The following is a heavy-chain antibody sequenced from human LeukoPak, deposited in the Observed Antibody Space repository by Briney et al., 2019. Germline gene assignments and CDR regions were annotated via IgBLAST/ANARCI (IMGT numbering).Heavy chain of an antibody. CDR3: ARALSWTTESYYYMDV. D-gene: IGHD3/OR15-3a*01. V-gene: IGHV1-8*01. J-gene: IGHJ6*03. Sequence: ASVKVSCKASGYTFTSYDMNWMRQATGPGLEWMGWMNPNSGNTGYAQNFQGRVTMTMNTSITTAYMELSSLGSEDTAVYYCARALSWTTESYYYMDVWGKGTTVTVSS. CDR1: GYTFTSYD. CDR2: MNPNSGNT.